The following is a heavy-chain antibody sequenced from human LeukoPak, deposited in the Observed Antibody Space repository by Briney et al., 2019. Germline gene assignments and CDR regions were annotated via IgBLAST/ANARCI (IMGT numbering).Heavy chain of an antibody. CDR1: GFTFSDYY. CDR2: IPSTSSYT. D-gene: IGHD6-13*01. CDR3: ARAANSAAGTPTLAIDY. V-gene: IGHV3-11*05. Sequence: GGSLRLSCVASGFTFSDYYMSWIRQAPGKGLEWVSYIPSTSSYTSYADSVKGRFTISRDNAKNSLYLQMNSLRAEDTAVYYCARAANSAAGTPTLAIDYWGQGTLVTVSS. J-gene: IGHJ4*02.